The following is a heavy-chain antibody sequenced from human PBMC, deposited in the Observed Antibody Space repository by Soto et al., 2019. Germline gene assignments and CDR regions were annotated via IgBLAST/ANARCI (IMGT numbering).Heavy chain of an antibody. D-gene: IGHD4-17*01. V-gene: IGHV1-69*02. CDR2: IIPILGIA. J-gene: IGHJ4*02. CDR3: ARSSTTVRQSYRGWLVY. CDR1: GGTFSSYT. Sequence: QVQLVQSGAEVKKPGSSVKVSCKASGGTFSSYTISWVRQAPGQGLEWMGRIIPILGIANYAQKFQGRVTITADKSTSTAYIELSSLRSDDTAVYYCARSSTTVRQSYRGWLVYWGQGTLVTVSS.